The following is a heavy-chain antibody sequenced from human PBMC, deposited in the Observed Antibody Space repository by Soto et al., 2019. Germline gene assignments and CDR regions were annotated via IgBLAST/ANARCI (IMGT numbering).Heavy chain of an antibody. CDR2: IYSGGST. CDR1: GFTVSSNY. Sequence: GGSLRLSCAASGFTVSSNYMSWVRQAPGKGLEWVSVIYSGGSTYYADSVKGRFTISRDNSKNTLYLQMDSLRAEDTAVYYCARATDSSGYYYGYWGQGTLVTVSS. J-gene: IGHJ4*02. CDR3: ARATDSSGYYYGY. D-gene: IGHD3-22*01. V-gene: IGHV3-53*01.